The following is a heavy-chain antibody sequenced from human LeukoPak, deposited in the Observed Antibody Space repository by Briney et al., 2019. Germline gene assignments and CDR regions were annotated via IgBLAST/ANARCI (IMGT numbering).Heavy chain of an antibody. CDR3: ATALKRYSIAPYYFDY. Sequence: GASVKVSCKASGYTFTSYGISWVRQAPGQGLEWMGWISAYNGNTNYAQKLQGRVTMTTDTSTSTAYMELRSLRSDDTAVYYCATALKRYSIAPYYFDYWGQGTLVTVSS. J-gene: IGHJ4*02. V-gene: IGHV1-18*01. D-gene: IGHD2-21*01. CDR2: ISAYNGNT. CDR1: GYTFTSYG.